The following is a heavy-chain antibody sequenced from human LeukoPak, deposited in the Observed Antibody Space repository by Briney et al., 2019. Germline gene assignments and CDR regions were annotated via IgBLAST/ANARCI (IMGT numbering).Heavy chain of an antibody. CDR1: VSSFTSYW. CDR3: ARRAAGLDY. CDR2: SYPGDSDT. V-gene: IGHV5-51*01. D-gene: IGHD6-13*01. Sequence: GEPIKISCKGSVSSFTSYWIGWGRQMPGKGLEWGGISYPGDSDTRSSPSFQGQVTITADKSISTAYLQWRSLKASDTAMYYCARRAAGLDYWGQGTLVTVSS. J-gene: IGHJ4*02.